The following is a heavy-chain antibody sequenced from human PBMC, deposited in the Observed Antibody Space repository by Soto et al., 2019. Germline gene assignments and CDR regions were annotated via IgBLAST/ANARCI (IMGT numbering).Heavy chain of an antibody. V-gene: IGHV4-39*01. CDR3: ARMVRGVIGGGAFDI. Sequence: QLQLQESGPGLVKPSETLSLTCTVSGGSISSSSYYWGWIRQPPGKGLEWIGSIYYSGSTYYNPSLKSRVTISVDTSKNQFSLKLSSVTAADTAVYYCARMVRGVIGGGAFDIWGQGTMVTVSS. D-gene: IGHD3-10*01. CDR1: GGSISSSSYY. J-gene: IGHJ3*02. CDR2: IYYSGST.